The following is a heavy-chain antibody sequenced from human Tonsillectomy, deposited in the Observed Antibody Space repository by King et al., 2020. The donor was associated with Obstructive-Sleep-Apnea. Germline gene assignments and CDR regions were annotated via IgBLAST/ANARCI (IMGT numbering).Heavy chain of an antibody. Sequence: VQLVQSGGGLVQPGGSLKLSCAASGFTFSDSAMHWVRQASGKGLEWVGRIRSKANSYATAYTASVKGRFTISRDDSKNTAYLQMSSLKTEDTAVYHCTRHSYSGTYYAFDIWGRGTMVTVSS. D-gene: IGHD1-26*01. V-gene: IGHV3-73*01. J-gene: IGHJ3*02. CDR1: GFTFSDSA. CDR2: IRSKANSYAT. CDR3: TRHSYSGTYYAFDI.